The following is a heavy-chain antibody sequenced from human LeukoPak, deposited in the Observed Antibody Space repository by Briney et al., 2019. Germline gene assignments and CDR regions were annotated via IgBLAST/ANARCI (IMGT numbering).Heavy chain of an antibody. CDR1: GGTFSSYA. D-gene: IGHD5-18*01. CDR3: ASSGYSYGYVYYYYYMDV. J-gene: IGHJ6*03. Sequence: GASVTVSCKASGGTFSSYAISWVRQAPGQGLEWMGGIIPIFGTANYAQKFQGRVTITTDESTSTAYMELSSLRSEDTAVYYCASSGYSYGYVYYYYYMDVWGKGTTVTVSS. V-gene: IGHV1-69*05. CDR2: IIPIFGTA.